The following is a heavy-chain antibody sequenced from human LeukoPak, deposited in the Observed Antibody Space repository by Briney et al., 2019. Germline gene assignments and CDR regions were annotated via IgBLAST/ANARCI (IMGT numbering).Heavy chain of an antibody. D-gene: IGHD2/OR15-2a*01. CDR2: IKEDGSET. V-gene: IGHV3-7*03. CDR3: AKEGTFRVGSMDV. J-gene: IGHJ6*02. CDR1: GFTFSNYW. Sequence: GGSLRLSCAASGFTFSNYWMSWVRQAPGKGPEWMGNIKEDGSETYYVDSVKGRFTISRDNAQNSLYLHMHSLRVEDTAVYYCAKEGTFRVGSMDVWGQGTTVTVSS.